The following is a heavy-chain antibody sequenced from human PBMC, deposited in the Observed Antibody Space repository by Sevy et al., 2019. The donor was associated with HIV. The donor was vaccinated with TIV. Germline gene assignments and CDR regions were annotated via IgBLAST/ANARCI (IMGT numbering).Heavy chain of an antibody. CDR3: AKEGWVYSSSWYYFDY. J-gene: IGHJ4*02. CDR1: GFTFDDYA. D-gene: IGHD6-13*01. Sequence: GGSLRLSCAASGFTFDDYAMHWVRQAPGKGLEWVSGISWNSGSIGYADSVKGRFTISRDNAKNSLYLQMNSLRAKDTALYYCAKEGWVYSSSWYYFDYWGQGTLVTVSS. CDR2: ISWNSGSI. V-gene: IGHV3-9*01.